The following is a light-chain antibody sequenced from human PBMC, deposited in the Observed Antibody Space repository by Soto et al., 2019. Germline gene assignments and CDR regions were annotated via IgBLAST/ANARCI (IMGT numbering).Light chain of an antibody. CDR1: QSISSW. Sequence: DIQMTQSPSTLSASVGDRVTITCRASQSISSWLAWYQQKPGKAPKLLIYKASSLESGVPSRFSGSVSRTEFTLTISSLQPDDFAAYYCQQYNSYSPWTFGQGTKVEIK. J-gene: IGKJ1*01. V-gene: IGKV1-5*03. CDR2: KAS. CDR3: QQYNSYSPWT.